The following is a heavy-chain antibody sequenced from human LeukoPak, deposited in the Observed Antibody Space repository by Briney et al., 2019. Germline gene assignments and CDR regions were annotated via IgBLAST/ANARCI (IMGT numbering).Heavy chain of an antibody. CDR2: ISGSSSCI. CDR1: GFTFSSYS. J-gene: IGHJ4*02. Sequence: GGSLRLSCAASGFTFSSYSMNWVRQAPGKGLEWVSAISGSSSCIYYADSVKGRFTISRDNTKNSLYLQMNSLRAEDTAVYYCARDYYATSGYTPSFDYWGQGTLVTVSS. V-gene: IGHV3-21*01. D-gene: IGHD3-22*01. CDR3: ARDYYATSGYTPSFDY.